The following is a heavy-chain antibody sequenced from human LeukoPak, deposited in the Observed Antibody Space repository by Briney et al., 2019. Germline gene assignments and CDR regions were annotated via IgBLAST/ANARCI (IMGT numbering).Heavy chain of an antibody. CDR2: IYSSGNT. D-gene: IGHD3-10*01. CDR3: AKVYGSAEGFDP. CDR1: SGSISSYY. J-gene: IGHJ5*02. V-gene: IGHV4-4*07. Sequence: SETLSLTCTVSSGSISSYYWGWIRQSAGKRLEWIGRIYSSGNTNYNPSLKSRVTMSIDTSKNQFSLKLSSVTAADTAVYYCAKVYGSAEGFDPWGQGTLVTVSS.